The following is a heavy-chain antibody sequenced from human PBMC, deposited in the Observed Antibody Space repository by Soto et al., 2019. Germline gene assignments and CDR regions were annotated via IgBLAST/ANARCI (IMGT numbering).Heavy chain of an antibody. V-gene: IGHV3-74*01. CDR1: GFTFSYYW. J-gene: IGHJ3*02. CDR2: IHSDGSST. Sequence: EVQLVESGGGLVQPGESLRLSFAASGFTFSYYWMHWVRQAPGKGLVWVSRIHSDGSSTTYADSVKGRFTISRDNARNTVYLQMSSVRVEDTAVYYCARGDREAFDMWGQGTVFTVSS. CDR3: ARGDREAFDM.